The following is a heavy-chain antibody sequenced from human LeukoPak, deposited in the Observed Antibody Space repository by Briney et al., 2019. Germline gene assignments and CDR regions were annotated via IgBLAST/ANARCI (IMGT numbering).Heavy chain of an antibody. J-gene: IGHJ6*02. CDR3: ARDRGIAAAGPLYYYYGMDV. Sequence: SVKVSCKASGGTFSSYAISWVRQAPGQGLEWMGGIIPIFGTANYAQKFQGRVTITADESTSTAYMELSSLRSEDAAVYYCARDRGIAAAGPLYYYYGMDVWGQGTTVTVSS. CDR2: IIPIFGTA. V-gene: IGHV1-69*13. D-gene: IGHD6-13*01. CDR1: GGTFSSYA.